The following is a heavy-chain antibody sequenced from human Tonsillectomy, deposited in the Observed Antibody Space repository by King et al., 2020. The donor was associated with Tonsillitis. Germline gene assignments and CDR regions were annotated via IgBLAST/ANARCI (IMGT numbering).Heavy chain of an antibody. CDR1: GFTFSSYA. CDR3: AKGVRQYASGDFDY. CDR2: VSVSGSNT. J-gene: IGHJ4*02. Sequence: VQLVESGGGLVQPGGSLRLSCAASGFTFSSYAMNWVRQAPGKGLEWVSTVSVSGSNTYYADSLKGRFTISRDNSKNTLYLQMNSLRAEDTAVYYCAKGVRQYASGDFDYWGQGTLVTVSS. V-gene: IGHV3-23*04. D-gene: IGHD3-10*01.